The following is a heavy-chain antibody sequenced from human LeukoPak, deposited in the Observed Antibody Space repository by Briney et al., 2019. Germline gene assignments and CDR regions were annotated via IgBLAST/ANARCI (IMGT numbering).Heavy chain of an antibody. Sequence: SETLSLTCTVSGGSISSYYWSRIRQPPGKGLEWIGYIYYSGSTNYNSSLKSRVTISVDTSKNQFSLKLSSVTAADTAVYYCARRAFWSGYLPDDAFEIWGQGTMVTVSS. V-gene: IGHV4-59*01. D-gene: IGHD3-3*01. CDR3: ARRAFWSGYLPDDAFEI. CDR2: IYYSGST. CDR1: GGSISSYY. J-gene: IGHJ3*02.